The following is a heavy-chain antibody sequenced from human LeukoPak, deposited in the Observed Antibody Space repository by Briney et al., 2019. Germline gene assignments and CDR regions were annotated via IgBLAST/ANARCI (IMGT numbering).Heavy chain of an antibody. CDR3: ARLVVISTTSEYFQE. D-gene: IGHD3-22*01. CDR1: GYTFTGYY. J-gene: IGHJ1*01. Sequence: ASVKVSCKASGYTFTGYYMHWVRQAPGQGLEWMGWINPNSGGTNYAQKFQGRVTMTRDTSSTTAYMELSRLRSDDTAVYYCARLVVISTTSEYFQEWGQGTLVIVSS. V-gene: IGHV1-2*02. CDR2: INPNSGGT.